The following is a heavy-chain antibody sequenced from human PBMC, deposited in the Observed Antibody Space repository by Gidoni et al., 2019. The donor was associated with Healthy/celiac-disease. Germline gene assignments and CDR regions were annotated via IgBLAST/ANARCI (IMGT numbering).Heavy chain of an antibody. Sequence: QVTLKESGPVLVKPTETLTLTCTVSGFSLSNARMGVSWIRQPPGKALEWLAHIFSNDEKSYSTSLKSRLTISKDTSKSQVVLTMTDMDPVDTATYYCAPLHYDSSGYYLRFDYWGQGTLVTVSS. CDR2: IFSNDEK. V-gene: IGHV2-26*01. J-gene: IGHJ4*02. CDR3: APLHYDSSGYYLRFDY. D-gene: IGHD3-22*01. CDR1: GFSLSNARMG.